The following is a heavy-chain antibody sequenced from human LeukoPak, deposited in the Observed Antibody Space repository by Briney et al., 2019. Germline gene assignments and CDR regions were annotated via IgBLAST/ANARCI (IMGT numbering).Heavy chain of an antibody. J-gene: IGHJ4*02. CDR2: ISSSSKYI. CDR3: AKRGYCSSTSCSGFDY. Sequence: GGSLRLSCVASEFTFSSYNMNWVRQAPGKGLEWVSSISSSSKYIYYADSVKGRFTISRDNSKNTLYLQMNSLRAEDTAVYYCAKRGYCSSTSCSGFDYWGQGTLVTVSS. D-gene: IGHD2-2*01. CDR1: EFTFSSYN. V-gene: IGHV3-21*01.